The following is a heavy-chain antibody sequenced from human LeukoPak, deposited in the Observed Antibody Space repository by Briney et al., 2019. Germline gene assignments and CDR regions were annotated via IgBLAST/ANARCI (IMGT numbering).Heavy chain of an antibody. CDR2: IKQDGSEQ. CDR1: GFTFSVYA. V-gene: IGHV3-7*01. CDR3: ARPRYYGDDAFDI. J-gene: IGHJ3*02. Sequence: PGGSLRLSCAASGFTFSVYAMSWVRQAPGKGLEWVANIKQDGSEQYYVDSVKGRFTISRDNAKNSLYLQMNSLRAEDTAVYYCARPRYYGDDAFDIWGQGTMVTVSS. D-gene: IGHD4-17*01.